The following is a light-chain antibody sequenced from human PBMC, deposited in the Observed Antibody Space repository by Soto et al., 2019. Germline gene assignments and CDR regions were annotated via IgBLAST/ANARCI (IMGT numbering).Light chain of an antibody. Sequence: IQMTQSPSTLSGSVGDRVTMAYRASQTISSWLAWYQQKPGKAPKLLIYKASTLKSGVPSRFSGSGSGTEFTLTISSLQPDDFATYYCQQYDSYSPLTFGGGTRLEIK. CDR2: KAS. V-gene: IGKV1-5*03. J-gene: IGKJ5*01. CDR1: QTISSW. CDR3: QQYDSYSPLT.